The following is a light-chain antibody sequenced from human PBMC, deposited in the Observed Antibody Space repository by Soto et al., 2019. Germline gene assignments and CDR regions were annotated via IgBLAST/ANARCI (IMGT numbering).Light chain of an antibody. V-gene: IGLV2-8*01. CDR2: AVS. CDR3: SSYGGSASVL. CDR1: SSDVGGYNS. Sequence: QSALTQPPSASGSPGQSVTISCTGTSSDVGGYNSVSWYQQHPGKAPKLLIYAVSQRPSGVPDRFSGSKSGNTASLTVSGLQAEDEADYYCSSYGGSASVLFGGGTKLTVL. J-gene: IGLJ2*01.